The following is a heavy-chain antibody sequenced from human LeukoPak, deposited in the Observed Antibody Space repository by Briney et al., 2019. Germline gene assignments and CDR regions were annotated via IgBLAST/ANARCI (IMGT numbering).Heavy chain of an antibody. J-gene: IGHJ4*02. V-gene: IGHV1-3*01. Sequence: GASVKVSCKASGYPFTSYAIHWVRQAPGQGLEWMGCVSAGDGNTKSSQNFQGRVTITRDMSTSTAYMELSSLRSEDTAVYYCAADFDYWGQGTLVTVSS. CDR1: GYPFTSYA. CDR3: AADFDY. CDR2: VSAGDGNT.